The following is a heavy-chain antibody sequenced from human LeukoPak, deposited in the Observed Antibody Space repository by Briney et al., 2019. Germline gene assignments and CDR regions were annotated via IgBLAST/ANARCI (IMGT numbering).Heavy chain of an antibody. J-gene: IGHJ4*02. Sequence: SETLSLTCAVYGGSFSGYYWSWIRQPPGKGLEWNGEINHIGSTNYNPSLKSRVTISVDTSKNQFSLKLSSVTAADTAVYYCARVRGAVYYYGSGSYNYFDYWGQGTLVTVSS. CDR2: INHIGST. CDR3: ARVRGAVYYYGSGSYNYFDY. D-gene: IGHD3-10*01. CDR1: GGSFSGYY. V-gene: IGHV4-34*01.